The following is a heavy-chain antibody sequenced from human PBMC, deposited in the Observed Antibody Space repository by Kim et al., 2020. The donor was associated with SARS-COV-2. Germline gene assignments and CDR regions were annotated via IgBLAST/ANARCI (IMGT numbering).Heavy chain of an antibody. Sequence: GESLKISCKGSGYSFTSYWIGWVRQMPGKGLEWMGIIYPGDSDTRYSPSFQGQVTISADKSISTAYLQWSSLKASDTAMYYCARGGYFDWLLDYYYYYGMDVWGQETTVTVSS. CDR1: GYSFTSYW. CDR2: IYPGDSDT. CDR3: ARGGYFDWLLDYYYYYGMDV. D-gene: IGHD3-9*01. V-gene: IGHV5-51*01. J-gene: IGHJ6*02.